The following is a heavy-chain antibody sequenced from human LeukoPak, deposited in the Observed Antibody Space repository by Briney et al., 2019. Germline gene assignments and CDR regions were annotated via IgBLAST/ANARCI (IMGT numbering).Heavy chain of an antibody. CDR1: RFTFSSYA. CDR2: IGGSNGIT. D-gene: IGHD5-12*01. V-gene: IGHV3-23*01. J-gene: IGHJ4*02. CDR3: ARNENSGWGYFDY. Sequence: PGGSLRLSCAASRFTFSSYAMSWVRQAPGKELEWVSVIGGSNGITFYVGSVKGRFTISRDNSKDTLYLQMNSLRAEDTAVYYCARNENSGWGYFDYWGQGTLVTVSS.